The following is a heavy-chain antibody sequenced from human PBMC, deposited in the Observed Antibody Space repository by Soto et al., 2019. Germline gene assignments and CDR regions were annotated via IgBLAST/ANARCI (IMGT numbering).Heavy chain of an antibody. CDR2: ISRSGSTI. CDR3: ARAHCSSTSCYPGEGSNFLDY. Sequence: GGSLRLSCAASGFTFSDYYMSWIRQAPGKGLEWVSYISRSGSTIYYADSVKGRFTISRDNAKNSLYLQMNSLRAEDTAVYYCARAHCSSTSCYPGEGSNFLDYWGQGTLVTVSS. V-gene: IGHV3-11*01. D-gene: IGHD2-2*01. CDR1: GFTFSDYY. J-gene: IGHJ4*02.